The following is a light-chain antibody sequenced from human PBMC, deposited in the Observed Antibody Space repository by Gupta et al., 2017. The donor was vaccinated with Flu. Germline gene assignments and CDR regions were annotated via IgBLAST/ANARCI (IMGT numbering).Light chain of an antibody. CDR1: QNINTY. CDR2: AAS. Sequence: PSSLSASVGDRVTITCRASQNINTYLNWYQQKPGNAPKLLIFAASSVQSGVPSRFSGSGSGTDFTLTISRLQPEDFATYSCQQSDSPPYTFGGWTNVEIK. J-gene: IGKJ4*01. CDR3: QQSDSPPYT. V-gene: IGKV1-39*01.